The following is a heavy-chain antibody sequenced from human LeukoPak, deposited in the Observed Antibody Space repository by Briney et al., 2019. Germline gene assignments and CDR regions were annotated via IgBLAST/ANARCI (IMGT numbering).Heavy chain of an antibody. CDR1: GYTFTGYY. V-gene: IGHV1-2*02. J-gene: IGHJ6*02. D-gene: IGHD3-22*01. Sequence: VASVKVSRKASGYTFTGYYMHWVRQAPGQGLEWMGWINPNSGGTNYAQKFQGRVTMTRDTSISTAYMELSRLRSDDTAVYYCARATYYYDSSGYGMDVWGQGTAVTVSS. CDR3: ARATYYYDSSGYGMDV. CDR2: INPNSGGT.